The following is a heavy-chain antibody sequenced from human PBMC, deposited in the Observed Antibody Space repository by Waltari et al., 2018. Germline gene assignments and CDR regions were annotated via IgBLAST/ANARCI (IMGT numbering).Heavy chain of an antibody. D-gene: IGHD5-12*01. V-gene: IGHV1-69*02. J-gene: IGHJ4*02. CDR1: GGTFSSYA. Sequence: QVQLVQSGAEVKKPGSSVKVSCKASGGTFSSYAISWVRQAPGQGLEWMGRIIPIVGKANYAQKFQGRVTNTADKSTSTAYMELSSLRSEDTAVDYCARTPGYSGYDYHFDYWGQGTLVTVSS. CDR3: ARTPGYSGYDYHFDY. CDR2: IIPIVGKA.